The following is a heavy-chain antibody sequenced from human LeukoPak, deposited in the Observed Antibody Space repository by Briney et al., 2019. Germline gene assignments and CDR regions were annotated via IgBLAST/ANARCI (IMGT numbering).Heavy chain of an antibody. CDR3: ARGAVKQQLVGTKRKFGAFDI. D-gene: IGHD6-13*01. J-gene: IGHJ3*02. CDR2: IYYNGKS. V-gene: IGHV4-39*07. Sequence: PSETLSLTCTVSGDSMIDNNFYWGWTRQSPQKGLEWIGSIYYNGKSLYNPSLKSRVTISVDASKSQISLKLSSVTAADTAVYYCARGAVKQQLVGTKRKFGAFDIWGQGTMVTVSS. CDR1: GDSMIDNNFY.